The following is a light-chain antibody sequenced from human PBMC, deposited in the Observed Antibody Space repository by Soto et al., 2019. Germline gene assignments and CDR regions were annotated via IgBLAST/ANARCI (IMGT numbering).Light chain of an antibody. Sequence: DIQMTQSPSSLSASVGDRVTITCGTSHTINNYLSWYQQKPGQAPKLLISETFNLETGVPSRFSGSGSGTEFTLTIRGLQPDDVATYYCQQYEDLPRTFGQGTRLEIK. V-gene: IGKV1-33*01. CDR1: HTINNY. J-gene: IGKJ5*01. CDR3: QQYEDLPRT. CDR2: ETF.